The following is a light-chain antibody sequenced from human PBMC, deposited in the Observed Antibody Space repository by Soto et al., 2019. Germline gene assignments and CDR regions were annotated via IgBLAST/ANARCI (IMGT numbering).Light chain of an antibody. CDR3: QQYNNWPRWT. J-gene: IGKJ1*01. CDR2: GAS. CDR1: QSVSSSY. V-gene: IGKV3-15*01. Sequence: EIVLTQSPGTLSLSPGERATLSCRASQSVSSSYLAWYQQKPGQAPRLLIYGASTRATCIPARFSGSGSGTEFTLTISSLQSEDFAVYYCQQYNNWPRWTFGQGTKVDIK.